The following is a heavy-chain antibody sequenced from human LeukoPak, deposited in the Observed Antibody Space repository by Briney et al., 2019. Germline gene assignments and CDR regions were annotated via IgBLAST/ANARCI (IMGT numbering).Heavy chain of an antibody. D-gene: IGHD3-22*01. CDR3: ARGYYVSSGYWDY. CDR2: INPNSGGT. V-gene: IGHV1-2*02. Sequence: ASVKVSCKASGYTFTGYYMHWVRQAPGQGLEWMGWINPNSGGTNYAQKFQGRATMTRDTSISTAYMELSRLRSDDTAVYYCARGYYVSSGYWDYWGQGTLVTVSS. J-gene: IGHJ4*02. CDR1: GYTFTGYY.